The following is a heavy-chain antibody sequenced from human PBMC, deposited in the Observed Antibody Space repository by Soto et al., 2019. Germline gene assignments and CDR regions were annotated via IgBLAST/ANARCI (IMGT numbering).Heavy chain of an antibody. Sequence: GGSLRLSCAASGFTFSNAWMSWVRQAPGKGLEWVGRIKSKTDGGTTDYAAPVKGRFTISRDDSKNTLYLQMNSLKTEDTAVYYCTTEKSNCSGGSCYSAGPAYYFDYWGQGTLVTVSS. V-gene: IGHV3-15*01. D-gene: IGHD2-15*01. J-gene: IGHJ4*02. CDR1: GFTFSNAW. CDR3: TTEKSNCSGGSCYSAGPAYYFDY. CDR2: IKSKTDGGTT.